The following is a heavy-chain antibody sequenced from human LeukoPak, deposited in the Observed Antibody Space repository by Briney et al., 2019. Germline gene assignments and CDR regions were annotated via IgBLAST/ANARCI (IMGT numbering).Heavy chain of an antibody. CDR1: GFTFSSYG. CDR3: AKDRIPLLMGTRFDY. V-gene: IGHV3-30*18. Sequence: GGSLRLSCAASGFTFSSYGMHWVRQAPGKGLEWVAVISYDGSNKYYADSVKGRFTISRDNSKNTLYLQMNSLRAEDTAVYYCAKDRIPLLMGTRFDYWGQGTLVTVSS. J-gene: IGHJ4*02. CDR2: ISYDGSNK. D-gene: IGHD5-12*01.